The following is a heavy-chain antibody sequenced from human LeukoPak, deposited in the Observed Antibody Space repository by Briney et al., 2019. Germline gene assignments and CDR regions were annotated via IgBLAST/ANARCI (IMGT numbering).Heavy chain of an antibody. CDR2: INPNSGDT. J-gene: IGHJ4*02. CDR1: GYTFTGYY. D-gene: IGHD2-15*01. CDR3: ARDQAFVYCSGGTCYDDY. V-gene: IGHV1-2*02. Sequence: ASVKVSCKASGYTFTGYYMHWVRQAPGQGLEWMGWINPNSGDTHYAQKFQGRVTMTRDTSINTAYMELSRLRSDDTAVYYCARDQAFVYCSGGTCYDDYWGQGTLVTVSS.